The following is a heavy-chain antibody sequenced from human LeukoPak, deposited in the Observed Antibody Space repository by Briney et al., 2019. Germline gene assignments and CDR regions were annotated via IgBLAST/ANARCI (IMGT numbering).Heavy chain of an antibody. J-gene: IGHJ4*02. CDR1: GFTFTNFA. V-gene: IGHV3-23*01. CDR3: ASGPYSSSYFAS. CDR2: ISGGGEHT. D-gene: IGHD6-13*01. Sequence: QPGGSLRLSCAASGFTFTNFAMKWVRQAPGKGREWVADISGGGEHTFYADYVKGRVTISRDNSKDTLHLQMSILRPEDTALYYCASGPYSSSYFASWGQGTMVTVSS.